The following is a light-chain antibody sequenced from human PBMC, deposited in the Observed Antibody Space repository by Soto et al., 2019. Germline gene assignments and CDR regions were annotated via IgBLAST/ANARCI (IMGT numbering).Light chain of an antibody. CDR3: SSYTSQSNVV. J-gene: IGLJ2*01. CDR1: SSDVGGYNY. CDR2: DVT. V-gene: IGLV2-14*01. Sequence: QSVLTQPASVSGSPGQSITISCTGTSSDVGGYNYVSWYQQPPGKAPKLIIFDVTARPSGVSNRFSGSKSGNTASLTISGLQADDEADYSCSSYTSQSNVVFGGGTQLTVL.